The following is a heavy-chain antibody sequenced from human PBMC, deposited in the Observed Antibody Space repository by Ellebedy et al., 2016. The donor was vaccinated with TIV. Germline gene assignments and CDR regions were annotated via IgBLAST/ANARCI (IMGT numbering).Heavy chain of an antibody. CDR3: ASYVDTAMVFDY. Sequence: GESLKISCAASGFTFSSYAMSWVRQAPGKGPEWVSAISGSDGSTYYADSVKGRFPISRDNSKNTLYLQMNSLRAEDTAVYYCASYVDTAMVFDYWGQGTLVTVSS. J-gene: IGHJ4*02. CDR2: ISGSDGST. D-gene: IGHD5-18*01. CDR1: GFTFSSYA. V-gene: IGHV3-23*01.